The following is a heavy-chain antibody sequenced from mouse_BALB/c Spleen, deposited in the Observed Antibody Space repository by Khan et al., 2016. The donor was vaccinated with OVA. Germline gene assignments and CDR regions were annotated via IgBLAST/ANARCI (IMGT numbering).Heavy chain of an antibody. CDR2: ISTYYGDA. CDR3: ARDGSRSLFAY. CDR1: GYTFTEYA. D-gene: IGHD1-1*01. V-gene: IGHV1S137*01. J-gene: IGHJ3*01. Sequence: QVQLQQSGTELVRPGVSVKISCKGSGYTFTEYAMNWVKENHEKSLEWIGVISTYYGDARYNQKFKGKATMTVDKSSSTAYMELARLTSEDSAIYYCARDGSRSLFAYWGQGTLVTVSA.